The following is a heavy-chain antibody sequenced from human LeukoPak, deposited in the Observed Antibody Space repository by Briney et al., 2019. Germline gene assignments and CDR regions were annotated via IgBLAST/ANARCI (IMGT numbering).Heavy chain of an antibody. Sequence: GGSLRLSCAASGFTFGTYVMHWVRQAPGKGLEWVAVIAHDESQKFYPDSVKGRFTISRDNSKNTLYLQMNSLRTEDTAVYSCAKDLGDSSSWYLDYWGRGTLVTVSS. V-gene: IGHV3-30*18. CDR2: IAHDESQK. J-gene: IGHJ4*02. CDR1: GFTFGTYV. CDR3: AKDLGDSSSWYLDY. D-gene: IGHD6-13*01.